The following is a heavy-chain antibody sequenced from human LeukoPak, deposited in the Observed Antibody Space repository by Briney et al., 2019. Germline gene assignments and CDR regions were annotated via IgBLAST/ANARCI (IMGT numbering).Heavy chain of an antibody. Sequence: PGGSLRLSCAASTFTLSTYGMSWVRQAPGKGLEWVALISYDGGNKYYADSVKGRFTISRDKSKNTLYLQMNSLRAEDTAVYYCAKDGSSGYFPDYWGQGTLVTVSS. CDR1: TFTLSTYG. D-gene: IGHD3-22*01. CDR3: AKDGSSGYFPDY. CDR2: ISYDGGNK. V-gene: IGHV3-30*18. J-gene: IGHJ4*02.